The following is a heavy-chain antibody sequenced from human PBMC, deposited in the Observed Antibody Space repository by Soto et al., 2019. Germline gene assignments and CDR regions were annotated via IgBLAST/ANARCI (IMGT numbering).Heavy chain of an antibody. CDR1: GFTFSVYS. Sequence: QVQLVESGGGMVQPGRSLRLSCAASGFTFSVYSMHWVRQAPGKGLDWVAVISHDGSNYYHADSVKGRFTISRDNSKNTLYLQMNSLRTEDTAVYHCARIGHGYSYVIGLDYWGQGTLVIVSS. CDR3: ARIGHGYSYVIGLDY. J-gene: IGHJ4*02. V-gene: IGHV3-30-3*01. D-gene: IGHD5-18*01. CDR2: ISHDGSNY.